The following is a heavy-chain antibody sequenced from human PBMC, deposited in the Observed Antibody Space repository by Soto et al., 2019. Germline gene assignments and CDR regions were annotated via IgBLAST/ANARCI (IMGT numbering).Heavy chain of an antibody. Sequence: SVKVSCKASGFAFSSAAVQWVRQARGQRLEWIGWIVVGSDKTNYAQKFQGRVTITADKSTSTAYMELSSLRSEDTAVYYCASDRGVNSYYFDYWGQGTLVTVSS. D-gene: IGHD3-10*01. CDR2: IVVGSDKT. V-gene: IGHV1-58*01. CDR3: ASDRGVNSYYFDY. CDR1: GFAFSSAA. J-gene: IGHJ4*02.